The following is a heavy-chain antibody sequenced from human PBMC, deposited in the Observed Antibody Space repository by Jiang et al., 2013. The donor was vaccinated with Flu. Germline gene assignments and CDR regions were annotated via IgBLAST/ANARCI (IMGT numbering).Heavy chain of an antibody. CDR2: INHSGST. V-gene: IGHV4-34*01. Sequence: LLKPSETLSLTCAVYGGSFSGYYWSWIRQPPGKGLEWIGEINHSGSTNYNPSLKSRVTISVDTSKNRFSLKLSSVTAADTAVYYCARSTSGGWNGRYFDYWGQGTLVTVSS. CDR3: ARSTSGGWNGRYFDY. J-gene: IGHJ4*02. CDR1: GGSFSGYY. D-gene: IGHD1-1*01.